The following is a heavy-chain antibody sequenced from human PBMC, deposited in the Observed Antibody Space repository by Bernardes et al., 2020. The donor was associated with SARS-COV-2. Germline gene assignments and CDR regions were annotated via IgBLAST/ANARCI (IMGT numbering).Heavy chain of an antibody. CDR1: GASVKSAS. J-gene: IGHJ5*02. CDR2: ISSTGST. Sequence: SEPLSLTCTVSGASVKSASSWSCVRQPPGKGPEWIGYISSTGSTNYKPSLKSRLTISLDTSRNQVSLKMTSVTAADTAIYFCARDLGIALAGTSWFDLWGQGTLVTVSS. V-gene: IGHV4-59*02. CDR3: ARDLGIALAGTSWFDL. D-gene: IGHD6-13*01.